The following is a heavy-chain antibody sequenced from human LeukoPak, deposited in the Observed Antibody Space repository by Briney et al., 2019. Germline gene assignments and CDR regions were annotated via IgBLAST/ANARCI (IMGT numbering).Heavy chain of an antibody. CDR2: ISRGSHTI. J-gene: IGHJ4*02. CDR1: GFSFSGYS. Sequence: GGSLRLSCAASGFSFSGYSMNWVRQPPGQGLEWISYISRGSHTIYYADSVRGRFTISRDDAKDSLYLQMNSLRAEDTGIYYCSRETTSGYWGQGTLVTVSS. CDR3: SRETTSGY. V-gene: IGHV3-48*04. D-gene: IGHD1-1*01.